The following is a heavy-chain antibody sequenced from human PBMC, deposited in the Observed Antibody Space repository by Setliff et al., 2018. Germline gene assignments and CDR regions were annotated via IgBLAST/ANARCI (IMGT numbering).Heavy chain of an antibody. D-gene: IGHD2-21*01. J-gene: IGHJ4*02. CDR1: GFTFSNYY. Sequence: LRLSCAASGFTFSNYYMTWIRQAPGKGLEWISYIHDSGNPTYYADSVKGRFTVSRDNAKNSLYLQMNSLRAEDTAVYYCASTASCSYWGQGTLVTVSS. V-gene: IGHV3-11*04. CDR3: ASTASCSY. CDR2: IHDSGNPT.